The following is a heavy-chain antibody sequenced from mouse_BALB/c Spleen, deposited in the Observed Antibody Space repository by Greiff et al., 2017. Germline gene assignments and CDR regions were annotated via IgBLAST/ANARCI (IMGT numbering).Heavy chain of an antibody. CDR1: GFNIKDYY. CDR3: ASGYYGNYVAWFAY. D-gene: IGHD2-1*01. J-gene: IGHJ3*01. V-gene: IGHV14-3*02. CDR2: IYPANGST. Sequence: EVQLQQSGAELVKPGASVKLSCTASGFNIKDYYMHWVKQRPEQGLEWIGRIYPANGSTKYDPKFQGKATITADTSSNTAYLQLSSLTSESTAVYYCASGYYGNYVAWFAYWGQGTLVTVSA.